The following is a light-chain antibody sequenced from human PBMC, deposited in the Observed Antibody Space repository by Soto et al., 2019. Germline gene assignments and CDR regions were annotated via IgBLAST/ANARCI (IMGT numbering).Light chain of an antibody. J-gene: IGKJ1*01. CDR3: MQGTHWPPT. CDR2: KAS. Sequence: DVVMTQSPLSLPVTLGQPASISCRSSRSLVYSDGNAYLNWFHQRPGQSPRRLIYKASNRDSGVPDIXSGSGSGTDFTLHINRVEAEDVGVYYCMQGTHWPPTFGRGTRVEIE. CDR1: RSLVYSDGNAY. V-gene: IGKV2-30*01.